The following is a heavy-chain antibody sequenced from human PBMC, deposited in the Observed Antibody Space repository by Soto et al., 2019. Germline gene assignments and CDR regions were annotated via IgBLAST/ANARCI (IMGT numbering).Heavy chain of an antibody. CDR3: ARSFDVAAAGPFDY. V-gene: IGHV4-34*01. CDR1: GGSFSGYY. Sequence: PSETLSLTCAVYGGSFSGYYWSWIRQPPGKGLEWIGEINHSGSTNYNPSLKSRVTIPVDTSKNQFSLKLSSVTAEDTAVYYCARSFDVAAAGPFDYWGQGTLVTVSS. D-gene: IGHD6-25*01. CDR2: INHSGST. J-gene: IGHJ4*02.